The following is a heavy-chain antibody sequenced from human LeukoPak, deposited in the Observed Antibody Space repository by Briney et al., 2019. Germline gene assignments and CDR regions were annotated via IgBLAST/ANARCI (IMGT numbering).Heavy chain of an antibody. V-gene: IGHV1-18*01. CDR3: ARISGYSSSYQQEM. CDR2: ISAYNGNT. CDR1: GYTFTSCG. D-gene: IGHD6-13*01. Sequence: ASVKVSCKASGYTFTSCGISWVRQAPGQGLEWMGWISAYNGNTNYAQKLQGRVTMTTDTSTSTAYMELRSLRSDDTAVYYCARISGYSSSYQQEMWGQGTLVTVSS. J-gene: IGHJ4*02.